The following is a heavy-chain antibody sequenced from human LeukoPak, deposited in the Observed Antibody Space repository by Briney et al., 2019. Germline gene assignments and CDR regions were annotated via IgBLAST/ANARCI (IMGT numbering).Heavy chain of an antibody. V-gene: IGHV1-46*01. D-gene: IGHD3-10*01. CDR3: AREDMVRGGLDY. J-gene: IGHJ4*02. Sequence: ASVKVSCKASGYTFTSYYMHWVRQAPGQGLEWMVIINPSGGSTSYAQKFQGRVTMTRDTSTSTVYMELSSLRSEDTAVYYCAREDMVRGGLDYWGQGTLVTVSS. CDR1: GYTFTSYY. CDR2: INPSGGST.